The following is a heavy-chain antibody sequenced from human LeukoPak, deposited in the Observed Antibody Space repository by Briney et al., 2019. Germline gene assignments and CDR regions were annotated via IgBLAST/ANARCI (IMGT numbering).Heavy chain of an antibody. CDR2: IHPDGSRT. V-gene: IGHV3-74*01. D-gene: IGHD5-12*01. CDR3: AREQRYDDFDY. CDR1: GFTFSNYW. Sequence: PGGSLRLSCAASGFTFSNYWMHWVRQAPGEGLVWVSRIHPDGSRTSYTDSVKGRFTISRDNAKNTLYLQMNSLRAEDSAVYVCAREQRYDDFDYWGQGILVTVSS. J-gene: IGHJ4*02.